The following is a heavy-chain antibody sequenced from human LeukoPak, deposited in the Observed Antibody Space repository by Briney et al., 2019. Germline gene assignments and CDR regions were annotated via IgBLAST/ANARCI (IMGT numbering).Heavy chain of an antibody. V-gene: IGHV4-39*07. CDR1: GDSISTGTYY. D-gene: IGHD3-22*01. CDR2: IYYTGTT. CDR3: ARAPRDSNGYYMRSFDS. J-gene: IGHJ4*02. Sequence: SETLSPTCSVSGDSISTGTYYWGWIRQPPGKGLEWIGSIYYTGTTYYYPSLKSRVTLSVDTSKNQFSLRLSSVTAADTAVYYCARAPRDSNGYYMRSFDSWGQGTLVIVSS.